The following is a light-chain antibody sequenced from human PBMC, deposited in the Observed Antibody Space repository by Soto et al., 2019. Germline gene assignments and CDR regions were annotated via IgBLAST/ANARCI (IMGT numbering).Light chain of an antibody. CDR1: SSNVGINA. Sequence: QSVLTQPPSTSGTPGQRVTISCSGSSSNVGINAVHWYQQFPGTAPRLLIYTDYQRPSGVPGRFSGSKSGTSASLAISGLQSEDAADYYCAAWDDSLGGLVFGGGTKLTVL. J-gene: IGLJ2*01. V-gene: IGLV1-44*01. CDR2: TDY. CDR3: AAWDDSLGGLV.